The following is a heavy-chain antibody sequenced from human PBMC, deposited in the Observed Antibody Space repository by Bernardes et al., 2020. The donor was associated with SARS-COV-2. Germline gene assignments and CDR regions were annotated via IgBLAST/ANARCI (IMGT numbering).Heavy chain of an antibody. J-gene: IGHJ6*02. CDR1: GFTFSDYA. CDR2: ISWNSGSI. D-gene: IGHD6-19*01. V-gene: IGHV3-9*01. CDR3: ATGGIAVARWDGMDV. Sequence: GGSLRLSCAASGFTFSDYAMHWVRQAPGKGLEWVSGISWNSGSIGYADSVKGRFTISRDNAKNSLYLQMNSLRAEDTAVYYCATGGIAVARWDGMDVWGQGTTVTVSS.